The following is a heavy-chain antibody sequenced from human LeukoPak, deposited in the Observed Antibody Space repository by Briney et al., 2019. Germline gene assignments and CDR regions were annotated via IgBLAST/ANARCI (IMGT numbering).Heavy chain of an antibody. D-gene: IGHD6-6*01. J-gene: IGHJ3*02. CDR1: GYSFVGYG. V-gene: IGHV1-18*01. CDR3: AREHSSSGALYRNAFDI. Sequence: GASVKVSCEASGYSFVGYGITWVRQAPGQGLEWMGWFNPENGNTNYAQKFQGRVTITADESTSTAYMELSSLRSEDTAVYYCAREHSSSGALYRNAFDIWGQGTMVTVSS. CDR2: FNPENGNT.